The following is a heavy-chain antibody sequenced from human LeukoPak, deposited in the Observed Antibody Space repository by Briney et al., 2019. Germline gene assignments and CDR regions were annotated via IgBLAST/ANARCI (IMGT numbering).Heavy chain of an antibody. CDR1: GDTFTGYY. Sequence: ASVKVSCKASGDTFTGYYMHWVRQAPGQGLEWMGWINPNSGGTNYAQKFQGRVTMTRDTSISTAYMELSRLRSDDTAVYYCAKVEDNYYDSSGYVSYWGQGTLVTVSS. J-gene: IGHJ4*02. V-gene: IGHV1-2*02. CDR2: INPNSGGT. D-gene: IGHD3-22*01. CDR3: AKVEDNYYDSSGYVSY.